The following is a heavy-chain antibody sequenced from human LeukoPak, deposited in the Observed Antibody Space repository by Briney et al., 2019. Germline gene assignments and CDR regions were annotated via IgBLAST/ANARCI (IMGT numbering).Heavy chain of an antibody. Sequence: GGSLRLSCAASGFTFSSYWMHWVRQAPGKGLVWVSRINSDGSSTSYADSVKGRSTISRDNAKNTLYLQMNSLRAEDTAVYYCAKTGGYDSSGYHYYYYMDVWGKGTTVTVSS. CDR1: GFTFSSYW. CDR2: INSDGSST. J-gene: IGHJ6*03. V-gene: IGHV3-74*01. CDR3: AKTGGYDSSGYHYYYYMDV. D-gene: IGHD3-22*01.